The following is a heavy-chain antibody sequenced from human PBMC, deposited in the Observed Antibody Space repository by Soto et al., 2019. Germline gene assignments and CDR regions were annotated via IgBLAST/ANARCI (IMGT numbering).Heavy chain of an antibody. Sequence: EVQLVESGGGLVQPGRSLRLSCAASGFSFDDYAMHWVRQAPGKGLEWVSGITWNGGSIGYADSVKGRFTISRDNAKNSLYLQMNSLRAEDTALYYCAKDSTLYYYYYVDVWGKGTTVTVSS. CDR1: GFSFDDYA. V-gene: IGHV3-9*01. J-gene: IGHJ6*03. CDR2: ITWNGGSI. CDR3: AKDSTLYYYYYVDV.